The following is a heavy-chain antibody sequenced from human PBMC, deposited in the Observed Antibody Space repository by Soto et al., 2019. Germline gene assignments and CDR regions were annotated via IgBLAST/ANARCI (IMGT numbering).Heavy chain of an antibody. Sequence: QVQLVQSGAEVKKPGSSVKVSCKASGGTFSSYTISWVRQAPGQGLEWMGRIIPILGIANYAQKFQGRVTITADKSTSTAYMELSSLRSGDTAVYYCARSEGSSWTYYFDYWGQGTLVTVSS. CDR1: GGTFSSYT. CDR2: IIPILGIA. CDR3: ARSEGSSWTYYFDY. D-gene: IGHD6-13*01. J-gene: IGHJ4*02. V-gene: IGHV1-69*02.